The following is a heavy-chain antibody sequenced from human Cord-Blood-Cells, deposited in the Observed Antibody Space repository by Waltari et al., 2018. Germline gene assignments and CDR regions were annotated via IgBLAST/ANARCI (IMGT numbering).Heavy chain of an antibody. CDR3: ASIPIGDLYNWFDP. CDR2: INPNSGNT. CDR1: GYTFTSYD. Sequence: QVQLVQSGAEVKKPGASVKVSCKASGYTFTSYDINWVRQATGQGLEWMGWINPNSGNTGYAQKFQGRVTMTRNTSISTAYMELSSLRSEDTAVYYCASIPIGDLYNWFDPWGQGTLVTVSS. V-gene: IGHV1-8*01. J-gene: IGHJ5*02.